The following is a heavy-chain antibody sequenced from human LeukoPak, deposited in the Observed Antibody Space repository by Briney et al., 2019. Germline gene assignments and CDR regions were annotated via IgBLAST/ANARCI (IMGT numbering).Heavy chain of an antibody. J-gene: IGHJ5*02. CDR1: GGTFISYA. CDR2: IIPIFGTA. Sequence: SVKVSCKASGGTFISYAISWVRQAPGQGLEWMGGIIPIFGTANYAQKFQGRVTITADESTSTAYMELSSLRSEDTAVYYCAERGYYDSSGYRVSGFDPWGQGTLVTVSS. CDR3: AERGYYDSSGYRVSGFDP. V-gene: IGHV1-69*13. D-gene: IGHD3-22*01.